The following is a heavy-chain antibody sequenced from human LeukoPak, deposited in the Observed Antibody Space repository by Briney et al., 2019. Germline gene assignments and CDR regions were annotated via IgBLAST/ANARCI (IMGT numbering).Heavy chain of an antibody. D-gene: IGHD4-17*01. CDR1: GGSISSSRYY. Sequence: PSETLSLTCTVSGGSISSSRYYWGWIRRPPGKGLEWIGSIYYSGSTYYSPSRKSRVTISVDTSKNQFSLKLSSVTAADTAVYYCARHDPYGDYHSNWYCDLWGRGTLVTVSS. J-gene: IGHJ2*01. CDR2: IYYSGST. CDR3: ARHDPYGDYHSNWYCDL. V-gene: IGHV4-39*01.